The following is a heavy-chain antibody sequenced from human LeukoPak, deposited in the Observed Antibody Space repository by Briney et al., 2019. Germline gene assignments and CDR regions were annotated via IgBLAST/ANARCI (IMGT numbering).Heavy chain of an antibody. CDR1: GFTFSSYG. J-gene: IGHJ5*02. CDR2: IKQDGSEK. D-gene: IGHD3-10*01. Sequence: GRSLRLSCAASGFTFSSYGMHWVRQAPGKGLEWVANIKQDGSEKYYVDSVKGRFTISRDNAKNSLYLQMNSLRAEDTAVYYCARDREMVRAVFDPWGQGTLVTVSS. CDR3: ARDREMVRAVFDP. V-gene: IGHV3-7*03.